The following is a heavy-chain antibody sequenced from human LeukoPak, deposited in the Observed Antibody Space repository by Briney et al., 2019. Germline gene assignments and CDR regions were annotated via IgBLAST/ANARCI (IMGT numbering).Heavy chain of an antibody. V-gene: IGHV4-61*02. Sequence: SETLSLTCTVSGGSISSGGYYWSWIRQPAGKGLEWIGRIYTSGSTSYNPSLKSRVTISVDTSKNQFSLKLSSVTAADTAVYYCARDSRDGYYYGMDVWGQGTTVTVSS. CDR1: GGSISSGGYY. CDR3: ARDSRDGYYYGMDV. J-gene: IGHJ6*02. D-gene: IGHD5-24*01. CDR2: IYTSGST.